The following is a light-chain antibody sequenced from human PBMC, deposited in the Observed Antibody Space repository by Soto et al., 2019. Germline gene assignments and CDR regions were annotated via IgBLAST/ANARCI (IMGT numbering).Light chain of an antibody. Sequence: EIVMTQSPATLSVCPGESATLSCRASQSVSSNLAWYQQKPGQAPRLLIYGASTRATGIPARFSGSGCGTEFTLSISSLQSADFAVYYCQQYNNWPTFGKGTKVDIK. V-gene: IGKV3-15*01. CDR3: QQYNNWPT. CDR1: QSVSSN. J-gene: IGKJ1*01. CDR2: GAS.